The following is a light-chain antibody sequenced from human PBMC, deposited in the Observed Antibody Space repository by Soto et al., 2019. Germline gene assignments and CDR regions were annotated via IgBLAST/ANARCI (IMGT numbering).Light chain of an antibody. CDR1: QSISSW. CDR3: KQYDTYWT. Sequence: DIQMTQSPSTLSASVGDRVTITCRASQSISSWLAWYRQKPGKAPELLIYKASNLESGVPSRFSGSGSGTEFTLTISSLQPDDFATYDCKQYDTYWTCGQGTNVEIK. J-gene: IGKJ1*01. CDR2: KAS. V-gene: IGKV1-5*03.